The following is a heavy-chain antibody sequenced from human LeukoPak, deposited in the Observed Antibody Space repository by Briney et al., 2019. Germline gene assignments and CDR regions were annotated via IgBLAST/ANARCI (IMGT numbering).Heavy chain of an antibody. CDR2: FDPEDGET. CDR1: GYTLTELS. Sequence: VGSLKVSCKVSGYTLTELSMHWVRQAPGKGLEWMGGFDPEDGETIYAQKFQGRVTMTRDTSISTAYMEVSSLGSEDTATYYCARGEHCNSVSCYGGPTSPGYAFNVWGQGTMVTVSS. V-gene: IGHV1-24*01. J-gene: IGHJ3*01. D-gene: IGHD2-2*01. CDR3: ARGEHCNSVSCYGGPTSPGYAFNV.